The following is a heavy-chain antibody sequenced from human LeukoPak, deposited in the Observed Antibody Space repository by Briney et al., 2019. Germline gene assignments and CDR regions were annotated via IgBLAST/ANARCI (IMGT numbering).Heavy chain of an antibody. CDR3: ASGPYCYDSSGYYYFDY. CDR2: IIPIFGTA. CDR1: GGTFSSYA. Sequence: SVKVSCKASGGTFSSYAISWVRQAPGQGLEWMGRIIPIFGTANYAQKFQGRVTITTDESTSTAYMELSSLRSEDTAVYYCASGPYCYDSSGYYYFDYWGQGTLVTVSS. V-gene: IGHV1-69*05. D-gene: IGHD3-22*01. J-gene: IGHJ4*02.